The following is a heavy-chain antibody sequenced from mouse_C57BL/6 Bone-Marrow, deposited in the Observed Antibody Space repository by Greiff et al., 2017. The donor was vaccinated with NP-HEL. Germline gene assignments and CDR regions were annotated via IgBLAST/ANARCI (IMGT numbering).Heavy chain of an antibody. CDR2: ISSGGSYT. Sequence: EVQLVESGGDLVKPGGSLKLSCAASGFTFSSYGMSWVRQTPDKRLEWVATISSGGSYTYYPDSVKGRFTISRDNAKNTLYLQMSSLKSEDTAMYYCARSLYYDYPHWYFDVWGTGTTVTVSS. D-gene: IGHD2-4*01. CDR3: ARSLYYDYPHWYFDV. V-gene: IGHV5-6*01. J-gene: IGHJ1*03. CDR1: GFTFSSYG.